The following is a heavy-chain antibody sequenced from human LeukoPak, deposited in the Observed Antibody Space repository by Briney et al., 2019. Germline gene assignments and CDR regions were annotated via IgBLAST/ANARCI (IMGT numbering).Heavy chain of an antibody. D-gene: IGHD3-3*01. V-gene: IGHV1-18*01. Sequence: VASVKVSCKASGYTFTGYGISWVRQAPGQGLEWMGWISAYNGNTNYAQKLQGRVTMTTDTSTSTAYMELRSLRSDDTAVYYCARVGRFLEWLLPGNFDYWGQGTLVTVSS. J-gene: IGHJ4*02. CDR3: ARVGRFLEWLLPGNFDY. CDR1: GYTFTGYG. CDR2: ISAYNGNT.